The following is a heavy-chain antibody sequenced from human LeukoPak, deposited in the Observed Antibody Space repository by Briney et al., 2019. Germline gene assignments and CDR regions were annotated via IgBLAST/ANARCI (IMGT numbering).Heavy chain of an antibody. D-gene: IGHD3-22*01. CDR3: AKEGGITMIVVVPPVL. J-gene: IGHJ4*02. V-gene: IGHV3-30*02. Sequence: GGSLRLSCAASGFTFSSSAMNWVRQAPGKGLEWVAVIWYDGSNKYYADSVKGRFTISRDNSKNTLYLQMNSLRAEDTAVYYCAKEGGITMIVVVPPVLWGQGTLVTVSS. CDR2: IWYDGSNK. CDR1: GFTFSSSA.